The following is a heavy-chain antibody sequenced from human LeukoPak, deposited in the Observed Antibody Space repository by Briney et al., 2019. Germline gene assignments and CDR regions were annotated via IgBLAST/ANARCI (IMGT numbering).Heavy chain of an antibody. Sequence: VASVKVSCKASGYTFTSYDINWVRQATGQGLEWMGWMNPNSGNTGYAQKFQGRVTMTTDTSTSTAYMEMRSLRSDDTAVYYCARLSYSSSCLDWGQGTLVTVSS. D-gene: IGHD6-13*01. CDR1: GYTFTSYD. CDR2: MNPNSGNT. V-gene: IGHV1-8*01. J-gene: IGHJ4*02. CDR3: ARLSYSSSCLD.